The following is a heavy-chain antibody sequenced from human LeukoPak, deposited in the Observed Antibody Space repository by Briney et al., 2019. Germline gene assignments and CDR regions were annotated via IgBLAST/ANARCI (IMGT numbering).Heavy chain of an antibody. D-gene: IGHD6-19*01. CDR3: ARWSSIKVAATENS. J-gene: IGHJ1*01. CDR1: GFTFDDYG. CDR2: ITWNGDSP. Sequence: GGSLRLSCAASGFTFDDYGMSWVRQAPGKGLEWVSGITWNGDSPGYADSVKGRFTISRDNAKNSLYLQMNSLRAEDSALYYCARWSSIKVAATENSWGXGXLVTVSS. V-gene: IGHV3-20*04.